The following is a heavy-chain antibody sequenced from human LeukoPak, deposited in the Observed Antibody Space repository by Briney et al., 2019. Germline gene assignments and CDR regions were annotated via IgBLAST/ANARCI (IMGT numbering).Heavy chain of an antibody. V-gene: IGHV4-39*01. CDR2: IYYSGST. D-gene: IGHD1-1*01. J-gene: IGHJ4*02. CDR1: GGSISSSSYY. Sequence: SETLSLTCTVSGGSISSSSYYWGWIRQPPGKGLEWIGSIYYSGSTYYNPSLKSRVTISVDTSKNQFSLKLYSVTASDAALYYCARHLSGTTMAHYFDFWGQGILVAVSS. CDR3: ARHLSGTTMAHYFDF.